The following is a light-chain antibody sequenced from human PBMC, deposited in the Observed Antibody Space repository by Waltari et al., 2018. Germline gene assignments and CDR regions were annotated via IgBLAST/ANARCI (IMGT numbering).Light chain of an antibody. CDR2: GAS. J-gene: IGKJ1*01. CDR1: QSISTY. V-gene: IGKV1-39*01. Sequence: DIQLTQSPSSLSASLGTRSTITCRASQSISTYLSWYQQKPGKAPNLLIYGASNLQSGVPSRFSGRGSGTDFTLTISSLQPEDFANYYCQQSDSIPWTFGQGTKVEIK. CDR3: QQSDSIPWT.